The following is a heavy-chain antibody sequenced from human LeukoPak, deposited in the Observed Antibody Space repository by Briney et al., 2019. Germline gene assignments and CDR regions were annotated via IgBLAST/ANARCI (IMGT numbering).Heavy chain of an antibody. CDR1: GFIFSNYA. D-gene: IGHD7-27*01. V-gene: IGHV3-64D*06. J-gene: IGHJ5*02. CDR2: ISTDGRST. CDR3: VRELTGEGNWFDP. Sequence: AGSLRLYCSASGFIFSNYAMHWVRQAPGKGLQYVSAISTDGRSTYYADSVKGRFTMSRDNSKNTLYLQMSSLRTEDTAVYYCVRELTGEGNWFDPWGQGTLVTVSS.